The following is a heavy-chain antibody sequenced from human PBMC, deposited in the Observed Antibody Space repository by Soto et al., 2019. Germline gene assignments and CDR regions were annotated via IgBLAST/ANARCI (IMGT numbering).Heavy chain of an antibody. Sequence: QVQLVQSGAEVKKPGASVKVSCKVSGYTLTELSMHWVRQAPGKGLEWMGGFDPEDGETIYAQKFQGRVTMTEDTSTDTAYMELSSLRSEDTAVYYCATGRYSYGSPRFHYYYYGMDVWGQGTTVTVSS. V-gene: IGHV1-24*01. CDR1: GYTLTELS. CDR2: FDPEDGET. J-gene: IGHJ6*02. CDR3: ATGRYSYGSPRFHYYYYGMDV. D-gene: IGHD5-18*01.